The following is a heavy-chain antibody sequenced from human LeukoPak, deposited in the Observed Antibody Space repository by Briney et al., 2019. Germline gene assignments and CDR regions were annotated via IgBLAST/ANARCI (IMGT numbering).Heavy chain of an antibody. V-gene: IGHV4-39*07. Sequence: PSGTLSLTCTVSGGSITSRTFYWGWVRPSPGVGLEWLGSVSYGGRPDYNPSLTSRVTMSFDASKNQFSLKLTSVTAADTAIYYCARVSDCFPSSCFSRWFDPWGQGTLVTISP. CDR2: VSYGGRP. CDR3: ARVSDCFPSSCFSRWFDP. CDR1: GGSITSRTFY. D-gene: IGHD6-13*01. J-gene: IGHJ5*02.